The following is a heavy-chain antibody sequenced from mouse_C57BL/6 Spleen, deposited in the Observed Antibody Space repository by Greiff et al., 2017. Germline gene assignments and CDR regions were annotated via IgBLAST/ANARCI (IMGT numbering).Heavy chain of an antibody. Sequence: VQLQQSGPELVKPGASVKISCTASGYSFTDYNMNWVKQSNGKGLEWIGVINPNYGTTSYNQKFKGKATLTVDQSSSTTYMQLNSLTSEDSAVYYCAGGYYGSSLFAYWGQGTLVTVAA. V-gene: IGHV1-39*01. D-gene: IGHD1-1*01. CDR3: AGGYYGSSLFAY. J-gene: IGHJ3*01. CDR1: GYSFTDYN. CDR2: INPNYGTT.